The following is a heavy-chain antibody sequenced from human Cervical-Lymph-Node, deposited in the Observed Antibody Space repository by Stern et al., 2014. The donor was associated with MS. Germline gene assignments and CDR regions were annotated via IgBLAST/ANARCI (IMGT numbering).Heavy chain of an antibody. CDR2: VYPGDSDV. CDR3: ARHFASGHNGHDWHFDV. CDR1: EDSFTNYW. D-gene: IGHD5-12*01. V-gene: IGHV5-51*03. J-gene: IGHJ4*02. Sequence: EVQLVQSGAETRKPGESLKIACSGSEDSFTNYWIAWVRQMPGKGLEWMGIVYPGDSDVIYSPSFQGQVTFSADRSTNTAYLQWSRLKVSDSAVYYCARHFASGHNGHDWHFDVWDQGTLVTVSS.